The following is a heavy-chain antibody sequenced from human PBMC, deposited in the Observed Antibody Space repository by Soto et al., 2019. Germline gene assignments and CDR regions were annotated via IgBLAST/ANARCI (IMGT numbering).Heavy chain of an antibody. Sequence: SETLSLTCAVYGGSFSGYYWSWIRQPPGKGLEWIGYIYFNGNTNYNPSLKRRVTISIDTSKKQISLNLTSVTDADTAVYYCASVTFGGVVLAHWGQGALVTVSS. V-gene: IGHV4-59*01. CDR2: IYFNGNT. J-gene: IGHJ4*02. D-gene: IGHD3-16*01. CDR3: ASVTFGGVVLAH. CDR1: GGSFSGYY.